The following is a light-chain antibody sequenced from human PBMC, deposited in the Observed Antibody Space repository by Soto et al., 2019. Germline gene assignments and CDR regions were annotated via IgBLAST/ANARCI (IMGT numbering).Light chain of an antibody. Sequence: EVVLTQSPATLSLSPGERATLSCRASQSVSTYLAWYQQKPGQAPRLHIYDASNRATGIPARFSGSGSATDFTLTISSLEPEDFAVYYCQQRSSWITFGQGTRLEIK. CDR2: DAS. CDR3: QQRSSWIT. V-gene: IGKV3-11*01. CDR1: QSVSTY. J-gene: IGKJ5*01.